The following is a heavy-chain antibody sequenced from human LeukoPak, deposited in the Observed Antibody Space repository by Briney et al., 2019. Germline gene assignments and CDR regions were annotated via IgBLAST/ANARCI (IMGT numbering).Heavy chain of an antibody. CDR2: ISSRGDST. CDR1: GFTFSSYA. Sequence: PGGSLRLSCAASGFTFSSYAMSWVRQAPGKGLEWVSGISSRGDSTNYADSVKGRFTVSRDNSKKSVDLQMNSLTAEDTAVYYCVRGANCDYWGQGTLVIVSS. V-gene: IGHV3-23*01. J-gene: IGHJ4*02. CDR3: VRGANCDY. D-gene: IGHD4/OR15-4a*01.